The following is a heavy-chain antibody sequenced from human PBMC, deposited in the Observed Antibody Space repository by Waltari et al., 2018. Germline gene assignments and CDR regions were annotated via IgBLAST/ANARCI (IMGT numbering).Heavy chain of an antibody. CDR2: IGPRNSYT. D-gene: IGHD3-3*01. CDR1: GYRFTSYW. CDR3: AVHPTSCWSAYYFDY. J-gene: IGHJ4*02. Sequence: EVQLVQSGAEVKKPGESLRISCTGSGYRFTSYWISWVRQMPGEGLEWMGGIGPRNSYTNDSPAFPGNGTISTDRSISTGYLQWSSLKASDTAMYYCAVHPTSCWSAYYFDYWGQGTLVTVSS. V-gene: IGHV5-10-1*03.